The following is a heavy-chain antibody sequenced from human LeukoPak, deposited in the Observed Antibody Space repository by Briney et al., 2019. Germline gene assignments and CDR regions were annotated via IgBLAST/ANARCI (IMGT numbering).Heavy chain of an antibody. D-gene: IGHD4-23*01. CDR3: ARAVGTSRNFFDY. CDR1: GYSISSGFY. CDR2: NHSGST. Sequence: PSETLSLTCTVSGYSISSGFYWGWIRQPPGKGLECIGSNHSGSTYYNPSLKSRATISVDTSKNQFSLNLSSVTAADTAMYYCARAVGTSRNFFDYWGQGTLVTVSS. J-gene: IGHJ4*02. V-gene: IGHV4-38-2*02.